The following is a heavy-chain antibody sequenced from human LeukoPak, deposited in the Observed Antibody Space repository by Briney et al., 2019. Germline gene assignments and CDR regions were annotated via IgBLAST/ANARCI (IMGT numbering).Heavy chain of an antibody. V-gene: IGHV2-70*04. CDR1: GFSLSTSGMR. CDR2: IDWDDDK. CDR3: ARSKNYYYYYMDV. Sequence: SGPTLVKPTQTLTLTCTFSGFSLSTSGMRVSWIRQPPEKALEWLARIDWDDDKFYSTSLKTRLTISKDTSKNQVVLTMTNMDPVDTATYYRARSKNYYYYYMDVWGKGTTVTVSS. J-gene: IGHJ6*03.